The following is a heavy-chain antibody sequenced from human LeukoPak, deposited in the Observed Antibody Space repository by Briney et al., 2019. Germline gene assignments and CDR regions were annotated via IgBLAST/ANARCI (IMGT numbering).Heavy chain of an antibody. CDR1: GFTFSSYA. CDR2: IYSGGST. V-gene: IGHV3-66*02. Sequence: GGSLRLSCAASGFTFSSYAMHWVRQAPGKGLEWVSVIYSGGSTYYADSVKGRFTISRDNSKNTLYLQMNSLRAEDTAVYYCAGIYPFNYFDSSGYYYPYFDYWGQGTLVTVSS. CDR3: AGIYPFNYFDSSGYYYPYFDY. D-gene: IGHD3-22*01. J-gene: IGHJ4*02.